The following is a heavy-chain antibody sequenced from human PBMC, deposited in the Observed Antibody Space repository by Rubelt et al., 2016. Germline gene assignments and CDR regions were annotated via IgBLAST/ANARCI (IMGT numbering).Heavy chain of an antibody. V-gene: IGHV3-48*04. CDR3: ARDGSEWSRDY. CDR2: ISSSSSTI. D-gene: IGHD1-26*01. Sequence: GGGLVQPGGSLRLSCAASGFTFSSYSMNWVRQAPGKGLEWVSYISSSSSTIYYADSVKGRFTISRDNARNSLFLQMNNLRADDTAVYYCARDGSEWSRDYWGPGTLVTVSS. CDR1: GFTFSSYS. J-gene: IGHJ4*02.